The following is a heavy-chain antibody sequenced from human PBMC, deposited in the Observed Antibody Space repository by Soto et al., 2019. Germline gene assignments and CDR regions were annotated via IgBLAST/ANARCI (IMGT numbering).Heavy chain of an antibody. CDR3: ARDPVAVTGSFVDS. V-gene: IGHV3-30-3*01. CDR2: ISYDGREI. J-gene: IGHJ4*02. D-gene: IGHD6-19*01. CDR1: GFTCNHYA. Sequence: QVQLLESGGGVVQPGRSLRLSCAVSGFTCNHYAFHWVRQAPGKGLEWVSVISYDGREIYYADPVKGRFTISRDSSNNMVYLYMNSLRPDDTAVYYCARDPVAVTGSFVDSWGQGTLVTVSS.